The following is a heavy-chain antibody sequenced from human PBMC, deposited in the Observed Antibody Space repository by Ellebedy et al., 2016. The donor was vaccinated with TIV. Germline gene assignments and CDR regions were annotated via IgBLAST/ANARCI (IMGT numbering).Heavy chain of an antibody. J-gene: IGHJ3*02. CDR1: GYTFTGYF. D-gene: IGHD5-24*01. CDR2: INPNSGDT. V-gene: IGHV1-2*04. CDR3: ARQEMATIGDSFDI. Sequence: AASVKVSCKASGYTFTGYFMHWVRQAPGQGLEWMGWINPNSGDTNYAQKFQGWVTMTRDTSISTAYMELSRLRSDDTADYYCARQEMATIGDSFDIWGQGTMVTVPS.